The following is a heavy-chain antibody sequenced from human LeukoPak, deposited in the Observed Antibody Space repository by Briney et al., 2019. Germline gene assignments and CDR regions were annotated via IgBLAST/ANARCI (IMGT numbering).Heavy chain of an antibody. CDR1: GFTFSGYG. CDR3: AKAIWVAATSSWFCLDY. J-gene: IGHJ4*02. D-gene: IGHD3-10*01. CDR2: IHYDGARS. Sequence: GGSLRLYCAASGFTFSGYGMHWVRQAPGKGLEWVAFIHYDGARSYYADSVKGRFTISRDNSRNTLYLQMNSLRPEDTAVYYCAKAIWVAATSSWFCLDYWGQGTLVTVSS. V-gene: IGHV3-30*02.